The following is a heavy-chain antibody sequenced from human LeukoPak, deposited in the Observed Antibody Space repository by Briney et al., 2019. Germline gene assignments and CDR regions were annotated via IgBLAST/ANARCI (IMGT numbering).Heavy chain of an antibody. Sequence: SETETLTCTVSGGPMLICYWSWLRQPPGKGLEWIGYIYYTGTTNYNPSLKSRVTISVDTFKNQFSLKLSSVTPADTAVCYCARYFAGGYLYPWGPGELVTVSS. D-gene: IGHD5-18*01. J-gene: IGHJ1*01. CDR1: GGPMLICY. CDR3: ARYFAGGYLYP. CDR2: IYYTGTT. V-gene: IGHV4-59*08.